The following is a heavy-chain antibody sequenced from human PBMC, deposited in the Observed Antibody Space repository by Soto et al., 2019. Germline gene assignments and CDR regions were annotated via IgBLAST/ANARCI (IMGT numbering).Heavy chain of an antibody. CDR3: ARVESSFDGSGSSQQIRYYYYMDV. CDR2: INWNGGST. Sequence: PGGSLRLSCAASGFTFDDYGMSWVRQAPGKGLEWVSGINWNGGSTGYAGSVKGRFTISRDNAKNSLYLQMNSLRAEDTALYHCARVESSFDGSGSSQQIRYYYYMDVWGKGTTVTVSS. V-gene: IGHV3-20*01. CDR1: GFTFDDYG. D-gene: IGHD3-10*01. J-gene: IGHJ6*03.